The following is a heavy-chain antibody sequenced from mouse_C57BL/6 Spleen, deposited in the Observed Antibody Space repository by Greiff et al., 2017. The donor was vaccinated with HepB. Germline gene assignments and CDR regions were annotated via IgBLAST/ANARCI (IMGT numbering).Heavy chain of an antibody. Sequence: EVQRVESGPGMVKPSQSLSLTCTVTGYSITSGYDWHWIRHFPGNKLEWMGYISYSGSTNYNPSLKSRISITHDTSKNHFFLKLNSVTTEDTATYYCTRGGGGYYFYFDYWGQGTTLTVSS. CDR2: ISYSGST. J-gene: IGHJ2*01. V-gene: IGHV3-1*01. CDR1: GYSITSGYD. CDR3: TRGGGGYYFYFDY. D-gene: IGHD2-3*01.